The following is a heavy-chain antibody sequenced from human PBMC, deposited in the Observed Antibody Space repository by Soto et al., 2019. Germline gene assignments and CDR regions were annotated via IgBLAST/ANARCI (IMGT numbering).Heavy chain of an antibody. CDR2: MYYNGNI. CDR3: ASGGNWFDP. V-gene: IGHV4-59*01. D-gene: IGHD3-16*01. J-gene: IGHJ5*02. Sequence: SETLSLTCNVSGGSISNYYWTWVRQSPEKGLEWIGYMYYNGNINYNPSLKSRVTISIDTSKNQFSLTLKSVAAADTAVYYCASGGNWFDPWGQGVLVTVSS. CDR1: GGSISNYY.